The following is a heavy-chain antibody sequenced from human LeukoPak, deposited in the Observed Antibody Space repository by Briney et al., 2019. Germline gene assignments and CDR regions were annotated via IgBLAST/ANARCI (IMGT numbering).Heavy chain of an antibody. CDR1: GFTLGSYS. V-gene: IGHV3-21*04. CDR2: ISSSSSYI. J-gene: IGHJ4*02. D-gene: IGHD2-21*01. CDR3: AKDRGDGTIDY. Sequence: GGSLRLSCAASGFTLGSYSMNWVRQAPGKGLEWVSSISSSSSYIYYADSVKGRFTISRDNAKNSLYLQMNSLRAEDTAVYYCAKDRGDGTIDYWGQGTLVTVSS.